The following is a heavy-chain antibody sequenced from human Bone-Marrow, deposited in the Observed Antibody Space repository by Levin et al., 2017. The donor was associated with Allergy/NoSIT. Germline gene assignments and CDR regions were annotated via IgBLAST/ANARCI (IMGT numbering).Heavy chain of an antibody. CDR3: AKDRYCSGGSCYYDAFDI. CDR2: IAHDGSEN. J-gene: IGHJ3*02. D-gene: IGHD2-15*01. Sequence: GGSLRLSCAASGFSFRNYAMHWVRQAPGKGLEWVAIIAHDGSENHYADSVKGRFTISRDNSKNTLYLQMNSLRAEDTAVYYCAKDRYCSGGSCYYDAFDIWGQGTMVTVSS. CDR1: GFSFRNYA. V-gene: IGHV3-30*02.